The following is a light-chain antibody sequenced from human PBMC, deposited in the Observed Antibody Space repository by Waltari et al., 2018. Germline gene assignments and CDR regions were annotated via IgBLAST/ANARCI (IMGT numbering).Light chain of an antibody. V-gene: IGKV4-1*01. CDR3: QQYFDNPRT. CDR2: CAS. J-gene: IGKJ2*01. Sequence: EIVMTQSPESLAVSLGERATITCKSSQTILYNSNNKNYLAWYQQRPGQPPRLLIYCASSRDSGLPDHFSGSESGTDFTLTISSLQAEDVAVYYCQQYFDNPRTFGQGTRLQIK. CDR1: QTILYNSNNKNY.